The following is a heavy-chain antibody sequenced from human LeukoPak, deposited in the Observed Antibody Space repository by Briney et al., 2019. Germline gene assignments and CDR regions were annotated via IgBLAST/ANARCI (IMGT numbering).Heavy chain of an antibody. D-gene: IGHD4-11*01. CDR2: IYYSGGT. V-gene: IGHV4-39*07. CDR1: GGSISSSSYY. J-gene: IGHJ3*02. Sequence: SETLSLTCTVSGGSISSSSYYWGWIRQPPGKGLEWIGSIYYSGGTYYNPSLKSRVTISVDTSKNQFSLKLSSVTAADTAVYYCARDYRAFDIWGQGTMVTVSS. CDR3: ARDYRAFDI.